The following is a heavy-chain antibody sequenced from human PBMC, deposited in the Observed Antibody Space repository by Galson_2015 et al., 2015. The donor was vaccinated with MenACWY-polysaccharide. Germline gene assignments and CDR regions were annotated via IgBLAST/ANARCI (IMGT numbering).Heavy chain of an antibody. Sequence: PALVQPTQTLTLTCTFSGFSLSSSGMCVSWVRQPPGKALEWLALIPWDDNKNYRTSLKTRLTISKDTSKNQVILTMTNMDPVDTATDYCSRIRKLYSSSWYDYYYYGMDVWGQGTTVTVSS. J-gene: IGHJ6*02. V-gene: IGHV2-70*19. D-gene: IGHD6-13*01. CDR2: IPWDDNK. CDR1: GFSLSSSGMC. CDR3: SRIRKLYSSSWYDYYYYGMDV.